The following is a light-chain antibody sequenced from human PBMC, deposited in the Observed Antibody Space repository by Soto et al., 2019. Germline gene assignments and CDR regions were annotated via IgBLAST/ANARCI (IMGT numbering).Light chain of an antibody. Sequence: EIVLTQSPGTLSLSPGERATLSCRASQSVSSSYLAWYQQKPGQAPRLLIYAASGRATGIPDRFSGSGSGTDFTLTISRLEPEAFAVYYFQQYGSSPPYTFGQGTQLEIK. CDR3: QQYGSSPPYT. V-gene: IGKV3-20*01. CDR2: AAS. CDR1: QSVSSSY. J-gene: IGKJ2*01.